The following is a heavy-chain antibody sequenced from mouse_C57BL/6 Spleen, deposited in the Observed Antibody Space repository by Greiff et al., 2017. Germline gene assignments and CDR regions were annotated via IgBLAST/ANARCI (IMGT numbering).Heavy chain of an antibody. CDR3: ARKWQLRAMDD. J-gene: IGHJ4*01. Sequence: VQLQQSGPELVQPGASVKIPCKASGYTFTDYNMDWVKQSHGKSLEWIGDINPNNGGTIYNQKFKGKATLTVDKSSSTAYLELRSLTSEETAVYYGARKWQLRAMDDWGQGTSVPVSS. CDR2: INPNNGGT. D-gene: IGHD2-1*01. CDR1: GYTFTDYN. V-gene: IGHV1-18*01.